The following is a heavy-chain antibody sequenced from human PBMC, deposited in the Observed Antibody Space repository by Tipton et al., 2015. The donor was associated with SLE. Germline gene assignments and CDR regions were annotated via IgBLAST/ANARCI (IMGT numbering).Heavy chain of an antibody. J-gene: IGHJ4*02. V-gene: IGHV3-30*02. CDR1: GFTFSSYG. CDR3: VKGIVGATRHFDY. CDR2: IRYDGSNK. D-gene: IGHD1-26*01. Sequence: SLRLSCAASGFTFSSYGMHWVRQAPGKGLEWVAFIRYDGSNKYYADSVKGRFTISRDNAKNSLYLQMNSLRAEDTAVYYCVKGIVGATRHFDYWGQGTLVTVSS.